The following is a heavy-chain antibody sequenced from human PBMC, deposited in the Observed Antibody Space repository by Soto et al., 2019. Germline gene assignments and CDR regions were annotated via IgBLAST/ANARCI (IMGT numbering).Heavy chain of an antibody. CDR3: AKAGLPVAGNYFDY. J-gene: IGHJ4*02. CDR2: ISGSAGHT. D-gene: IGHD6-19*01. Sequence: PGGSLRLSCAASGFTFTSHAMSWVRLAPGTGLEWLAAISGSAGHTYYADSVKGRFTISRDSSENTLYLQMFSLRAEDTAVYYCAKAGLPVAGNYFDYWGQGTLVTVYS. V-gene: IGHV3-23*01. CDR1: GFTFTSHA.